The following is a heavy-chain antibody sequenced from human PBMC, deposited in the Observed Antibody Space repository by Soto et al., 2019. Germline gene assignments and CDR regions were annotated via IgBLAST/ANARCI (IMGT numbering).Heavy chain of an antibody. V-gene: IGHV3-33*01. J-gene: IGHJ4*02. CDR1: GFTFSNHG. D-gene: IGHD6-19*01. Sequence: QVQLVESGGGVVQPGRSLRLSCAASGFTFSNHGMHWVRQAPGKRLEWVAVIWNDGNSKYYGDSVRGRFTISRDNYKNTLDLQMVSLRAEDTAVYYCARDIIGDSSGAIGHWGQGTLVTVSS. CDR2: IWNDGNSK. CDR3: ARDIIGDSSGAIGH.